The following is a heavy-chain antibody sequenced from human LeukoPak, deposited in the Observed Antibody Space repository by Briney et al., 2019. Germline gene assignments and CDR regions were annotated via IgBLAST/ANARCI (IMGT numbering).Heavy chain of an antibody. CDR3: AKDRSGTWSFDY. D-gene: IGHD3-3*01. CDR2: VWYDGIKN. CDR1: GFTFSGHN. V-gene: IGHV3-30*02. J-gene: IGHJ4*02. Sequence: GGSLRLSCAASGFTFSGHNMHWVRQAPGKGLEWLAVVWYDGIKNVFADSVKGRFTLSRDNSNNTLFMQINSLRVEDTAVYYCAKDRSGTWSFDYWGQGTLVTVSS.